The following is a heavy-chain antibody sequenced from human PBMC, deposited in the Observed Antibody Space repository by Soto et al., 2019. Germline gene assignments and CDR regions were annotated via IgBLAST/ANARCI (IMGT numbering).Heavy chain of an antibody. CDR3: ASMRRGDRFPTYYYYYMDV. CDR2: ISSSGSTI. J-gene: IGHJ6*03. V-gene: IGHV3-11*01. D-gene: IGHD3-10*01. Sequence: TGGSLRLSCAASGFTFSDYYMSWIRQAPGKGLEWVSYISSSGSTIYYADSVKGRFTISRDNAKNSLYLQMNSLRAEDTAVYYCASMRRGDRFPTYYYYYMDVWGKGTTVTVSS. CDR1: GFTFSDYY.